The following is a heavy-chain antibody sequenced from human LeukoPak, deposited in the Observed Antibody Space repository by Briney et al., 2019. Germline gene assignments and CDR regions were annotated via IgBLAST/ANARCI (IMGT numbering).Heavy chain of an antibody. Sequence: PGGSLRLSCAASGFTFSSYSMNWVRQAPGKGLEWVSSISSSSSYIYYADSVKGRSTISRDNAKNSLYLQMNSLRAEDTAVYYCARDRNTVTTFDYWGQGTLVTVSS. D-gene: IGHD4-11*01. CDR3: ARDRNTVTTFDY. V-gene: IGHV3-21*01. J-gene: IGHJ4*02. CDR2: ISSSSSYI. CDR1: GFTFSSYS.